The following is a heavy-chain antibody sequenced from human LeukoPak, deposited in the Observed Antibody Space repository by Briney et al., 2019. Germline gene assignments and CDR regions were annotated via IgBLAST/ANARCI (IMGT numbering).Heavy chain of an antibody. D-gene: IGHD3-10*01. J-gene: IGHJ4*02. V-gene: IGHV4-4*07. CDR2: IYTSGST. CDR3: ARDRNYYGSGSYPYFDY. CDR1: GGSISSYY. Sequence: PSETLSLTCTVSGGSISSYYWSWIRQPAGKGLERIGRIYTSGSTNYNPSLKSRVTMSVDTSKNQFSLKLSSVTAADTAVYYCARDRNYYGSGSYPYFDYWGQGTLVTVSS.